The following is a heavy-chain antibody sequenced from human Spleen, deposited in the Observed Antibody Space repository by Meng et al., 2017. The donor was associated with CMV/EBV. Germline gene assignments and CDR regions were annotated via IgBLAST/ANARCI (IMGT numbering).Heavy chain of an antibody. D-gene: IGHD6-13*01. CDR1: GGYY. Sequence: GGYYWSWIRQHPGKGLEWIGYIYYSGSTYYNPSLKSRVTISVDTSKNQFSLKLSSVTAADTAVYYCARAVISGYSSSWYEVAFLDYWGQGTLVTVSS. CDR3: ARAVISGYSSSWYEVAFLDY. CDR2: IYYSGST. V-gene: IGHV4-31*02. J-gene: IGHJ4*02.